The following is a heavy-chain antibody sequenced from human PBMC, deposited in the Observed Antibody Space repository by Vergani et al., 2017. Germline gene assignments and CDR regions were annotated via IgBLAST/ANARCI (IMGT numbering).Heavy chain of an antibody. D-gene: IGHD1-1*01. V-gene: IGHV3-33*01. CDR2: IWHDGVNK. J-gene: IGHJ4*02. Sequence: QVQLVESGGGVVQPGRSLRLSCVMSGFTVTNYAIFWVRQAPGKGLEWVSVIWHDGVNKHFADSVAGRFAISRDDSKKTVYLEMTNLRAEDTALYYCVRDRYEGTSPYNGRLLGHWGQGTRVTVSS. CDR1: GFTVTNYA. CDR3: VRDRYEGTSPYNGRLLGH.